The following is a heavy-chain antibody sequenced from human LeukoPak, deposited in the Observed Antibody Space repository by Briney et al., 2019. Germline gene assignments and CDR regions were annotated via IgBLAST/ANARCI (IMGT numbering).Heavy chain of an antibody. CDR2: INPNSGGT. J-gene: IGHJ5*02. D-gene: IGHD2-15*01. CDR1: GYTFTGYY. V-gene: IGHV1-2*02. Sequence: ASVKVSCKASGYTFTGYYMHWVRQAPGQRLEWMGWINPNSGGTNYAQKFQGRVTMTRDTSISTAYMELSRLRSDDTAVYYCATILYCSGGSCYSYWFDPWGQGTLVTVSS. CDR3: ATILYCSGGSCYSYWFDP.